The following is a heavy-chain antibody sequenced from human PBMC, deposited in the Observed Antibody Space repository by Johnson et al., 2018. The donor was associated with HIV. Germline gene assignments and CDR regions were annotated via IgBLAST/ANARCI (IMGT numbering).Heavy chain of an antibody. Sequence: QVQLVESGGGVVQPGRSLRLSCAASGFTFSSYGMHWVRQAPGKGLEWVAVIWYDGSNKYYADSVKGRFTISRDNSKNTLYLQMNSLKTEDTAVYYCTTERYSSGWYLGGAFDIWGQGTMVTVSS. D-gene: IGHD6-19*01. CDR2: IWYDGSNK. CDR1: GFTFSSYG. CDR3: TTERYSSGWYLGGAFDI. J-gene: IGHJ3*02. V-gene: IGHV3-33*01.